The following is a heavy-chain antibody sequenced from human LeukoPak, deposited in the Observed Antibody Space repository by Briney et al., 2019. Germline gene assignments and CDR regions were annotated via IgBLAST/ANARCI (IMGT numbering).Heavy chain of an antibody. Sequence: SETLSLTCAVYGGSFSGYYWSRIRQPPGKGLEWIGEINHSGSTNYNPSLKSRVTISVDTSKNQFSLKLSSVTAADTAVYYCARANDSGYYYYYMDVWGKGTTVTISS. D-gene: IGHD3-10*01. V-gene: IGHV4-34*01. CDR2: INHSGST. J-gene: IGHJ6*03. CDR1: GGSFSGYY. CDR3: ARANDSGYYYYYMDV.